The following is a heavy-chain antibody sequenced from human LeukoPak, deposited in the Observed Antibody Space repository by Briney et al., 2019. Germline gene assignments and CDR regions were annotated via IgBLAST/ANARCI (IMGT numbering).Heavy chain of an antibody. D-gene: IGHD2-2*01. CDR2: ISGSGGST. J-gene: IGHJ5*02. CDR1: GFTFSSYA. V-gene: IGHV3-23*01. Sequence: GGSLRLSCAASGFTFSSYAMSWVRQAPGKGLEWVSAISGSGGSTYYADSVKGRFTISRDNSKNTLYPQMNSLRAEDTAVYYCAKLGIVVVPAANNNWFDPWGQGTLVTVSS. CDR3: AKLGIVVVPAANNNWFDP.